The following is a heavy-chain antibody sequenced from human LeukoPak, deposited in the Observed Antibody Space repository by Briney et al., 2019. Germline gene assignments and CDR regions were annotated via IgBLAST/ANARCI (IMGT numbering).Heavy chain of an antibody. CDR2: INRSGDST. Sequence: GGSLRLSCSASGFTFSNYAMSSVRQAPGKGLEWVSAINRSGDSTYYADSVKGRFTISRDNSKNTLYLQMNSLRAEDTAVYCCAKEQRGYTGYAVGSWFDPWGQGTLVTVSS. D-gene: IGHD5-12*01. CDR3: AKEQRGYTGYAVGSWFDP. J-gene: IGHJ5*02. CDR1: GFTFSNYA. V-gene: IGHV3-23*01.